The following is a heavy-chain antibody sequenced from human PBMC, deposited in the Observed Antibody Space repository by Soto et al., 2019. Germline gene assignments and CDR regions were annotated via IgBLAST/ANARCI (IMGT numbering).Heavy chain of an antibody. CDR3: ARDGALGENCYSYGMDV. V-gene: IGHV1-18*01. CDR2: ISACNGNT. CDR1: GYTFTNYG. D-gene: IGHD3-16*01. Sequence: QVQLVQSGAEVKKPGASMKVSCKTSGYTFTNYGISWVRKAPGQGLERMGWISACNGNTNYAQKLQGRVTITTDTATGTAYMELRSMRSDDTAVYYCARDGALGENCYSYGMDVWGQGTTVTVSS. J-gene: IGHJ6*02.